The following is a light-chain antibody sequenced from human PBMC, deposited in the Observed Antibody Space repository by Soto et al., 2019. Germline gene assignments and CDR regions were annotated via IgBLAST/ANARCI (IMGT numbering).Light chain of an antibody. J-gene: IGKJ2*01. V-gene: IGKV3-20*01. CDR3: QQSGASPET. CDR2: YIS. Sequence: EVVLTQSPGTLSLSPGERAILSCRASQSISNGYLAWFQQKPGQPPRLLIYYISKRATGNPDRFSGSGSGTDFTLTISRLEPEDFAVYFCQQSGASPETFGQGTKLEIK. CDR1: QSISNGY.